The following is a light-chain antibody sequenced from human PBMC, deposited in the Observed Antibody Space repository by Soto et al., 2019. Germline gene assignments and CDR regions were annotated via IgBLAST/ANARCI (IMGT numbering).Light chain of an antibody. V-gene: IGKV3-15*01. CDR3: QQYNNWPLT. CDR2: GAS. Sequence: EIVLTQSPGTLSLSPGERATLSCRASHTISSSYLAWYQQKPGQAPRLLMYGASTRATGIPARFSGSGFGTEFTLTISSLQPEDFGVYYCQQYNNWPLTFGGGTRVEIK. CDR1: HTISSSY. J-gene: IGKJ4*01.